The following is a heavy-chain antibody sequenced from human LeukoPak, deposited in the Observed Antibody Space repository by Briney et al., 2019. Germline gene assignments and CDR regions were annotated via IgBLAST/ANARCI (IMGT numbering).Heavy chain of an antibody. CDR2: IYYSGST. D-gene: IGHD3-3*01. V-gene: IGHV4-39*07. CDR3: ARLKRYDFWSGYYPFDY. Sequence: SETLSLTCTVSGGSISSSSYYWGWIRQPPGKGLEWIGSIYYSGSTYYNPSLKSRVTISVDTSKNQFSLKLSSVTAADTAVYYCARLKRYDFWSGYYPFDYWGQGTLVTVSS. J-gene: IGHJ4*02. CDR1: GGSISSSSYY.